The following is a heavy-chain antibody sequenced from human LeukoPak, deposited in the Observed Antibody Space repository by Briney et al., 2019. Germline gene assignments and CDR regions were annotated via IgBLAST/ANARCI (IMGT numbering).Heavy chain of an antibody. CDR1: GFTFGNNV. J-gene: IGHJ4*02. D-gene: IGHD1-26*01. CDR3: AKRGVGTSNAYFDY. V-gene: IGHV3-23*01. Sequence: GGSLRLSCAASGFTFGNNVMNWVRQAPGKGLERVSVIDGGGLTTYYADSVKGRFAISRDNSKNTLYLQMNSLRTEDTAVYYCAKRGVGTSNAYFDYWGQGTLVTVSS. CDR2: IDGGGLTT.